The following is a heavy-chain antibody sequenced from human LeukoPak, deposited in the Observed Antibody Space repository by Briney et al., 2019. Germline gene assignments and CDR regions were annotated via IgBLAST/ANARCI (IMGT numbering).Heavy chain of an antibody. CDR3: AIPPLRGGAFDI. D-gene: IGHD3-10*01. CDR2: FSGSGGST. V-gene: IGHV3-23*01. Sequence: GGSLRLSCAASGFTFSSYAMSWVRQAPGKGLECISGFSGSGGSTYYADSVKGRFTISRDNSKNTLYLQMNSLRAEDTAVYYCAIPPLRGGAFDIWGQGTMVTVSS. J-gene: IGHJ3*02. CDR1: GFTFSSYA.